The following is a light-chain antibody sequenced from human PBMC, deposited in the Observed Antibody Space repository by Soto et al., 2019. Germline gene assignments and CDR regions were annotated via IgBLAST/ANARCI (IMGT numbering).Light chain of an antibody. CDR2: GAS. CDR1: QSVSSSY. J-gene: IGKJ1*01. Sequence: EIMFTQSPGTLSLSPGERATLSCRASQSVSSSYLAWYQQKPGQAPRLLIYGASSRATGIPDRFSGSGSGTDFTLTISRLEPEDFAVYYCQQYGSSPVTFGQGTKVDIK. V-gene: IGKV3-20*01. CDR3: QQYGSSPVT.